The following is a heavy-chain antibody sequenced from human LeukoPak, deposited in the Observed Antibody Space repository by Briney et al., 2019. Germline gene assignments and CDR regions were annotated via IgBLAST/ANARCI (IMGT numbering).Heavy chain of an antibody. CDR1: GGSISSGDYY. CDR2: IYYSGST. D-gene: IGHD5-12*01. Sequence: SQTLSLTCTVSGGSISSGDYYWSWIRQPPGKGLEWIGYIYYSGSTYYNPSLKSRVTISVDTSKNQFSLKLSSVTAADTAVYCCARAHRYIVADWFDPWGQGTLVTVSS. J-gene: IGHJ5*02. CDR3: ARAHRYIVADWFDP. V-gene: IGHV4-30-4*08.